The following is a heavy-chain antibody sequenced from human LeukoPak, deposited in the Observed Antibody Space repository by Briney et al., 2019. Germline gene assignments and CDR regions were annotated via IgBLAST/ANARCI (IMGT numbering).Heavy chain of an antibody. J-gene: IGHJ4*02. CDR2: IYYSGST. D-gene: IGHD1-1*01. V-gene: IGHV4-39*07. CDR1: GGSISSSSYY. Sequence: ASETLSPTCTVSGGSISSSSYYWGWIRQPPGKGLEWIGSIYYSGSTYYNPSLKSRVTISVDTSKNQFSLKLSSVTAADTAVYYCARGWIRSTIDYWGQGTLVTVSS. CDR3: ARGWIRSTIDY.